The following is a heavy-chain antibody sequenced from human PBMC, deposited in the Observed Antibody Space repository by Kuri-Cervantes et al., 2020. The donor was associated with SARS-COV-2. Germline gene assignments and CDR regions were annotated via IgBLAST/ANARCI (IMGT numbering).Heavy chain of an antibody. J-gene: IGHJ1*01. CDR1: GGSISSYY. CDR3: ARGRYYDSSGFQR. CDR2: IYYSGST. Sequence: SETLSLTCTVSGGSISSYYWSWIRQPPGKGLEWIGYIYYSGSTNYNPSLKSRVTISVDTSKNHFSLKLSPVTAADTAVYYCARGRYYDSSGFQRWGQGTLVTVSS. D-gene: IGHD3-22*01. V-gene: IGHV4-59*12.